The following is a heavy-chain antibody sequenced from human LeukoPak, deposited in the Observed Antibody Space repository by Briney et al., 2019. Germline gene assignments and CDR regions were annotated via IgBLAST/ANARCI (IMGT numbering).Heavy chain of an antibody. CDR3: VKDAPNGSVDY. J-gene: IGHJ4*02. CDR2: ISWTGDGA. V-gene: IGHV3-9*01. Sequence: GRSLRLPCVASRFNFGAYVMLGARQSPGKGLGWVAVISWTGDGAAYADSVRGRFTISRDNAKNSLYLQMNSLRPEDTAFYYCVKDAPNGSVDYWGQGTLVTVSS. D-gene: IGHD1-26*01. CDR1: RFNFGAYV.